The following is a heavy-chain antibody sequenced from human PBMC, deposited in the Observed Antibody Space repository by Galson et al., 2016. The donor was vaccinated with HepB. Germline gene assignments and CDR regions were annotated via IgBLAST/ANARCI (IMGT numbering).Heavy chain of an antibody. V-gene: IGHV1-3*01. CDR2: INAGNGNT. D-gene: IGHD3-10*01. Sequence: SVKVSCKASGYTFTSYAIHWVRQAPGQRLEWMGWINAGNGNTRYSQKFQGRVTITKHTSASTAYMELRRLRSEDTAVYYCARVPPPYYYGSGKNWFDPWGQGTLVTVSS. J-gene: IGHJ5*02. CDR3: ARVPPPYYYGSGKNWFDP. CDR1: GYTFTSYA.